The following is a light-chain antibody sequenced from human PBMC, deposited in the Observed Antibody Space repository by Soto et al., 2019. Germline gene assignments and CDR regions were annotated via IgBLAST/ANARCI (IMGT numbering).Light chain of an antibody. J-gene: IGLJ1*01. Sequence: QSVLTQPPLVSGAPGQRVTISCTGSSSNIGAGYDVHWYQQLPGTAPKLLIYGNSNRPSGVPDRFSGSKSGTSASLAITGLQAEDAADYYCHSYDSCLSGFYVFGTGTKLTVL. CDR3: HSYDSCLSGFYV. CDR2: GNS. CDR1: SSNIGAGYD. V-gene: IGLV1-40*01.